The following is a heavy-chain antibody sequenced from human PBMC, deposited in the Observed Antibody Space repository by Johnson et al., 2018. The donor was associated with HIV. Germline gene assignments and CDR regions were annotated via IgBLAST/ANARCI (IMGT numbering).Heavy chain of an antibody. CDR3: ARDGGRGDFDI. Sequence: VQLVESGGGLVQPGRSLRLSCAASGFTFDDYAMHWVRQAPGKGLEWVSGISWNSGSIGYADSVKGRFTISRDNAKNSLYLQMNSLRVEDTAVYYCARDGGRGDFDIWGQGTRVSVSS. J-gene: IGHJ3*02. D-gene: IGHD3-16*01. CDR1: GFTFDDYA. V-gene: IGHV3-9*01. CDR2: ISWNSGSI.